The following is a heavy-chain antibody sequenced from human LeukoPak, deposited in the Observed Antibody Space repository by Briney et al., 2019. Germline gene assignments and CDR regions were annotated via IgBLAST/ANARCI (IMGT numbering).Heavy chain of an antibody. CDR2: INHSGST. J-gene: IGHJ4*02. Sequence: SETLSLTCAVYGGSFSGYYWSWIRQPPGKGLEWIGEINHSGSTNYNPSLKSRVTISVDTSKNQFSLKLSSVTAADTAVYYCAREVRDGSTTYYFDYWGQGTLVTVSS. D-gene: IGHD5-24*01. CDR1: GGSFSGYY. V-gene: IGHV4-34*01. CDR3: AREVRDGSTTYYFDY.